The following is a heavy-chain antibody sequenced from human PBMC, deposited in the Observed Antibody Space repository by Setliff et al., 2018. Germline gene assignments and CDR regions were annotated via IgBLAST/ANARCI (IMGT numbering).Heavy chain of an antibody. CDR2: IYYNGTT. CDR3: TSTPRGGINITTRAGAFDS. V-gene: IGHV4-59*01. D-gene: IGHD6-6*01. J-gene: IGHJ4*02. CDR1: GESFSNNY. Sequence: SETLSLTCSVYGESFSNNYWSWIRQSPGKGLEWIGYIYYNGTTRYSPSLKSRVTISVDTSKNQFSLRLTSVTAADTAVYYCTSTPRGGINITTRAGAFDSWGQGTLVTVSS.